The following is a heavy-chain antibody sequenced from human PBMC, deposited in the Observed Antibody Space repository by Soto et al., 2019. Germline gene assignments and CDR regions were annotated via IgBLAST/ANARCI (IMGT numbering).Heavy chain of an antibody. Sequence: GESLKISCKGSGYSFTSYWISWVRQMPGKGLEWMGRIDPSDSYTNYSPSFQGHVTISADKSISTAYLQWSSLKSSDTAMYYCARHRTVRYYYGMDVWGQGTTVTVSS. V-gene: IGHV5-10-1*01. D-gene: IGHD4-4*01. CDR1: GYSFTSYW. J-gene: IGHJ6*02. CDR3: ARHRTVRYYYGMDV. CDR2: IDPSDSYT.